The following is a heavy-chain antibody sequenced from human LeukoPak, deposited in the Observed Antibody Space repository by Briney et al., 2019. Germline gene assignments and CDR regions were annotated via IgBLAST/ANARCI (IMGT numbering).Heavy chain of an antibody. V-gene: IGHV1-18*01. D-gene: IGHD2-15*01. CDR2: ISAYNDNT. J-gene: IGHJ4*02. CDR3: ARGRKTVIAATPYYFDY. Sequence: ASVKVSCKASGYTFTSYGISWVRQAPGQGLEWMGWISAYNDNTNYAQRLQGRVTMTTDTSTSTAYMELRSLRSDDTAVYYCARGRKTVIAATPYYFDYWGQGTLVTVSS. CDR1: GYTFTSYG.